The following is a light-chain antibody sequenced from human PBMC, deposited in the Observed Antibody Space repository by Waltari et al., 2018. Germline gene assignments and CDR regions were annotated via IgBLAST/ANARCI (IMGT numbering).Light chain of an antibody. CDR3: QTGGHGTWV. V-gene: IGLV4-69*01. CDR1: SVHSSNI. CDR2: VNSDGSH. J-gene: IGLJ3*02. Sequence: QLVLTQSPSASASLGASVKLTCTLSSVHSSNIIAWLQQQPEKGPRSLMKVNSDGSHSKGAEIPDRVSGSSPGAERYLTISSRQSEDEADYYCQTGGHGTWVFGGGTKLTVL.